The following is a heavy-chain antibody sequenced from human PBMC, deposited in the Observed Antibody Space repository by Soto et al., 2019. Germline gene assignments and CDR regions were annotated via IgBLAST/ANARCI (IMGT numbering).Heavy chain of an antibody. CDR2: ISGSGGST. CDR1: GFTFSSYA. CDR3: ATTAGTYYYYGMDV. D-gene: IGHD6-13*01. J-gene: IGHJ6*02. V-gene: IGHV3-23*01. Sequence: VGSLRLSCAASGFTFSSYAMSCVRQAPGKGLEWVSAISGSGGSTYYADSVKGRFTISRDNSKNTLYLQMNSLRAEDTALYYCATTAGTYYYYGMDVWGQGTTVTVSS.